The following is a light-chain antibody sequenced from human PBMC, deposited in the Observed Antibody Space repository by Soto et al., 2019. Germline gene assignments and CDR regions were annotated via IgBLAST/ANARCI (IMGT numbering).Light chain of an antibody. Sequence: EIVLTQSPATLSLSPGERATLSCRASQYITIYLAWYQQKPGQAPRLLIYDASNRATGIPDRFSGGGSGTDFTLTISRLEPEDFAVYYCQQYGSSPPTFGQGTKVDIK. V-gene: IGKV3-20*01. CDR1: QYITIY. CDR3: QQYGSSPPT. J-gene: IGKJ1*01. CDR2: DAS.